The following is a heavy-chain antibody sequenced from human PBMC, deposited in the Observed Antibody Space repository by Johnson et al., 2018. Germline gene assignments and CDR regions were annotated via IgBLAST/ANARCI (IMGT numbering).Heavy chain of an antibody. J-gene: IGHJ6*02. CDR3: ARDITMVRGVSSYSGMDV. D-gene: IGHD3-10*01. Sequence: VQLVETGPGLVKPSETXSLNCTVSGGSISSYYWSWIRQPPGKGLEWIGYIYYSGSTNSNPPPQSRVTISVEPSKNQCTRKLSSVTAAETAVYYWARDITMVRGVSSYSGMDVWGQGTTVTVSS. V-gene: IGHV4-59*01. CDR2: IYYSGST. CDR1: GGSISSYY.